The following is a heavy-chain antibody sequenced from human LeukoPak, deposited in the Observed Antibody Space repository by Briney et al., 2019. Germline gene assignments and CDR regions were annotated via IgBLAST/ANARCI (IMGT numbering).Heavy chain of an antibody. J-gene: IGHJ4*02. V-gene: IGHV4-39*01. D-gene: IGHD6-19*01. CDR1: GGSISGSSYY. CDR2: IYYSGST. Sequence: SETLSLTCTVSGGSISGSSYYWGWIRQPPGKGLEWIGSIYYSGSTYYNPSLKSRVTISVDTSKNQFSLKLSSVTAADTAVYYCARLPLSGWYGYFDYWGQGTLVTVSS. CDR3: ARLPLSGWYGYFDY.